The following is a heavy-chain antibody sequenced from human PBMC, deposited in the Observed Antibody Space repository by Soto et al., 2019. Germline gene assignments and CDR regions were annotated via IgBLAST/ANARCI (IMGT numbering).Heavy chain of an antibody. V-gene: IGHV3-11*01. D-gene: IGHD1-26*01. CDR1: GFSFTDYY. CDR3: SRRLGFSGVGPSTSNGYDP. CDR2: ISSSGNTI. J-gene: IGHJ5*02. Sequence: QVQLVESGGGLVKPGGSLRLSCAASGFSFTDYYMSWMRQAPGKGLEWLSYISSSGNTIFYATSVKGRFTISRDNAKDSLSLQMKILTAEDPAVYYCSRRLGFSGVGPSTSNGYDPWGQGTLVTVSS.